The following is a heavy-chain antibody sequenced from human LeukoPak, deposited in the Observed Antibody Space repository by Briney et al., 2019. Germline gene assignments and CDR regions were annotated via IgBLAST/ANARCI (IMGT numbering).Heavy chain of an antibody. J-gene: IGHJ4*02. V-gene: IGHV5-10-1*01. Sequence: GESLKISCKGSGYKFTSYWINWVRQMPGKGLEWMGRIDPSDSYTMYSPSFKGHVTIAADKSISTAYLQWSSLKASDSAMYYCARVLGYSYGWNYWGQGTLVTVSS. CDR3: ARVLGYSYGWNY. D-gene: IGHD5-18*01. CDR1: GYKFTSYW. CDR2: IDPSDSYT.